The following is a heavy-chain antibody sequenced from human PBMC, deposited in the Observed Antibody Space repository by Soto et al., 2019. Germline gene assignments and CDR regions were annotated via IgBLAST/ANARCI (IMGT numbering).Heavy chain of an antibody. D-gene: IGHD6-19*01. CDR3: ARSSGAGAGYFQH. CDR2: IYYSGST. V-gene: IGHV4-31*03. Sequence: QVQLQESGPGLVKPSQTLSLTCTVSGGSVSGGVYYWNWIRQHPEKGLEWIGYIYYSGSTYYNPSLRSRGTISADTSKNPFSLKLSSVTVADTAVYYCARSSGAGAGYFQHWGQGTQVIVSS. CDR1: GGSVSGGVYY. J-gene: IGHJ1*01.